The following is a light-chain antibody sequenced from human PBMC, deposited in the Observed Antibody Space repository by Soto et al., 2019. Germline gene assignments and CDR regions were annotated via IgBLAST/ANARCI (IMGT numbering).Light chain of an antibody. J-gene: IGLJ1*01. Sequence: LTQPASVSWSPGQSITISCTGTNSDVGGHNYVSWYQHHPGKAPKLMIYEVSNRPSGVSNRFSGSKSGNTASLTISGLQAGDEADYHCSSFSSTSTLYVFGTGTKVTV. CDR1: NSDVGGHNY. CDR3: SSFSSTSTLYV. V-gene: IGLV2-14*01. CDR2: EVS.